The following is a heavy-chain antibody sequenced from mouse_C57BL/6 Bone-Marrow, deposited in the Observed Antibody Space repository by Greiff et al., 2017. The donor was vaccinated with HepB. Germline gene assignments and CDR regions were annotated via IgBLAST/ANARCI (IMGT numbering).Heavy chain of an antibody. CDR2: IDPSDSYT. V-gene: IGHV1-59*01. J-gene: IGHJ2*01. CDR3: ARSYYGSKDD. D-gene: IGHD1-1*01. CDR1: GYTFTSYW. Sequence: VQLQQPGAELVRPGTSVKLSCKASGYTFTSYWMHWVKQRPGQGLEWIGVIDPSDSYTNYNQKFKGKATLTVDTSSSTAYMQLSSLTSEDSAVYYCARSYYGSKDDWGQGTTLTVSS.